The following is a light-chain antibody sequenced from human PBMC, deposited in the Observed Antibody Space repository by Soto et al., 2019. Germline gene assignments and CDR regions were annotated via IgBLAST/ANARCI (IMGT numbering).Light chain of an antibody. CDR2: EVS. V-gene: IGLV2-14*01. Sequence: QSALTQPASVSGSPGESITISCTGTSSDVGAYNYVSWYQHYPGKAPKLMIYEVSNWPSGVSNRFSGSKSGNTASLTISGLQAEDDADYYCSSYTTSSTVVFGGGTKLTVL. CDR3: SSYTTSSTVV. CDR1: SSDVGAYNY. J-gene: IGLJ2*01.